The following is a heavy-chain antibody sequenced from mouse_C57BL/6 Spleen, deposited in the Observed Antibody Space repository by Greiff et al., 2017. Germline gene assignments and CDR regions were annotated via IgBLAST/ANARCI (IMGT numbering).Heavy chain of an antibody. Sequence: VQLQQSGAELARPGASVKLSCKASGYTFTSSGISWVKQRTGQGLEWIGEIYPRSGNTYYNEKFKGNATLTADKSTSTAYMELRSLTSEDSAVYFCAKITTVVPFAYWGQGTLVTVSA. CDR3: AKITTVVPFAY. CDR1: GYTFTSSG. V-gene: IGHV1-81*01. CDR2: IYPRSGNT. J-gene: IGHJ3*01. D-gene: IGHD1-1*01.